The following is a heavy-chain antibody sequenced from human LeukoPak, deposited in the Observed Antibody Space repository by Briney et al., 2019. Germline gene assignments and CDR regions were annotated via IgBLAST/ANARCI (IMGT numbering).Heavy chain of an antibody. V-gene: IGHV4-34*01. CDR1: GGSFSGYY. Sequence: PSETLSLTCAVYGGSFSGYYWSWIRQPPGKGLEWIGGINHSGSTNYNPSLKGRVTISGDTSKNQFSLKLSSVTAADTAVYYCARRGYDFWSGHDYYMDVWGKGTTVTVSS. CDR2: INHSGST. J-gene: IGHJ6*03. CDR3: ARRGYDFWSGHDYYMDV. D-gene: IGHD3-3*01.